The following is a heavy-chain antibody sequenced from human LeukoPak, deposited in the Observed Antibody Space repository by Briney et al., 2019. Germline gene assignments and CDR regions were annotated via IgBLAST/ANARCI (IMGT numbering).Heavy chain of an antibody. CDR3: ARVPGAIGYDFWSGYYYYYMDV. CDR1: GGSISSSSYY. J-gene: IGHJ6*03. Sequence: SETLSLTCTVSGGSISSSSYYWGWIRQPPGKGLEWIGSIYYSGSTYYNPSLKSRVTISVDTSKNQFSLKLSSVTAADTAVYYCARVPGAIGYDFWSGYYYYYMDVWGKGTTVTVSS. D-gene: IGHD3-3*01. V-gene: IGHV4-39*07. CDR2: IYYSGST.